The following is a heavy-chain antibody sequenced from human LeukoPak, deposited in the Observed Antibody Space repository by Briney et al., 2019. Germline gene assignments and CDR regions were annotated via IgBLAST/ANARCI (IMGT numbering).Heavy chain of an antibody. V-gene: IGHV1-18*01. CDR2: ISAYNGNT. J-gene: IGHJ6*03. D-gene: IGHD5-12*01. CDR3: ARGISGYDFRYYYYYMDV. Sequence: GASVKVSCKASGYTFTSYGISWVRQAPGQGLEWMGWISAYNGNTNYAQKLQGRVTMTTDTSTSTAYMELRSLRSDGTAVYYCARGISGYDFRYYYYYMDVWGKGTTVTVSS. CDR1: GYTFTSYG.